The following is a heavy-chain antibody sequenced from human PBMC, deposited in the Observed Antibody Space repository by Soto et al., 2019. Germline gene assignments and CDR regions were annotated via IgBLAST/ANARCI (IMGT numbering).Heavy chain of an antibody. CDR2: TPFAGSSG. CDR3: AKSPPAVAGYFDY. J-gene: IGHJ4*02. CDR1: GFTFSSSG. Sequence: QVQLVESGGGVVQPGRSLRLSCAASGFTFSSSGMHWVRQAPGKGLEWVAVTPFAGSSGYYADSVRGRFTISRDNSNNALYLQMNSLRAEDTAVYYCAKSPPAVAGYFDYWGQGTLVTVSS. D-gene: IGHD6-19*01. V-gene: IGHV3-30*18.